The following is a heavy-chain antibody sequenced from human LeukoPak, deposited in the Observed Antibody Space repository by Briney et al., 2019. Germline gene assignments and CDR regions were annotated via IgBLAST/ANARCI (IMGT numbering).Heavy chain of an antibody. CDR2: TSYDGSNK. D-gene: IGHD3-3*01. CDR1: GFTFSSYA. Sequence: GRSLRLSCAASGFTFSSYAMHWVRQAPGKGLEWVAVTSYDGSNKYYADSVKGRFTISRDNYKNTLYLQMNSLRAEDTAVYYCARDFLGWLRYFFDYWGQGTLVTVSS. J-gene: IGHJ4*02. V-gene: IGHV3-30-3*01. CDR3: ARDFLGWLRYFFDY.